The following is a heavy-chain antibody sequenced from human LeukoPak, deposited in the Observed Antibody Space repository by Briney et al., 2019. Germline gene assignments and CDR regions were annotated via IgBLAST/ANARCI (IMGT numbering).Heavy chain of an antibody. D-gene: IGHD3-3*02. CDR1: GFTFSSYA. CDR3: AKSSAYLEWLSDFDY. J-gene: IGHJ4*02. CDR2: ISGSGGST. V-gene: IGHV3-23*01. Sequence: GGSLRLSCATSGFTFSSYAMGWVRQAPGKGLEWVSSISGSGGSTYYADSVKGRFTISRDNSKNTLYLQMNSLRAEDTAVYYCAKSSAYLEWLSDFDYWGQGTLVTVSS.